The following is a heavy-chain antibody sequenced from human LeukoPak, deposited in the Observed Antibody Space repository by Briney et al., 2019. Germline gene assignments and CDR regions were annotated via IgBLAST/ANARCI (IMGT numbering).Heavy chain of an antibody. Sequence: SETLSLTCTVSGGSISNYYWSWIRQSPGKGLEWIGCIYYSWSTNYNPSLKSRVTISVDTSKNQFSLRLTSVTAADTAVYYCASSHPLSSTNESYTPFDYWGQGTLVTVSS. CDR3: ASSHPLSSTNESYTPFDY. V-gene: IGHV4-59*01. J-gene: IGHJ4*02. D-gene: IGHD2-8*01. CDR2: IYYSWST. CDR1: GGSISNYY.